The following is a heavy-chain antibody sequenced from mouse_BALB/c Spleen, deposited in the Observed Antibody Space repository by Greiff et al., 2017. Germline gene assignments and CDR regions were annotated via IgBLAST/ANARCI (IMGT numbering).Heavy chain of an antibody. Sequence: EVQRVESGGDLVKPGGSLKLSCAASGFTFSSYGMSWVRQTPDKRLEWVATISSGGSYTYYPDSVKGRFTISRDNAKNTLYLQMSSLKSEDTAMYYCASLTTATAYWGQGTLVTVSA. V-gene: IGHV5-6*01. J-gene: IGHJ3*01. CDR1: GFTFSSYG. CDR2: ISSGGSYT. D-gene: IGHD1-2*01. CDR3: ASLTTATAY.